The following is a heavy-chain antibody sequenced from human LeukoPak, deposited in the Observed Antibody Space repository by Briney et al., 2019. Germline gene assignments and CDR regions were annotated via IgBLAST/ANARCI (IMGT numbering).Heavy chain of an antibody. CDR1: GGSISSYY. J-gene: IGHJ5*02. D-gene: IGHD3-16*02. CDR3: ARHYDYVWGSYRP. Sequence: SETLSLTCTVSGGSISSYYWSWIRQPPGKGLEWIGYIYYSGSTNYNPSLKSRVTISVDTSKNQFSLKLSSVTAADTAVYYCARHYDYVWGSYRPWGQGTLVTVSS. CDR2: IYYSGST. V-gene: IGHV4-59*08.